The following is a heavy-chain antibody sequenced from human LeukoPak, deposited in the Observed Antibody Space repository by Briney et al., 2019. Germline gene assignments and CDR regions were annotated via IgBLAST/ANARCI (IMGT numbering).Heavy chain of an antibody. CDR2: IKQDGSEK. CDR1: GFTFSSYW. D-gene: IGHD3-9*01. J-gene: IGHJ4*02. Sequence: GGSLRLSCAASGFTFSSYWMSWVRQAPGKGLEWVANIKQDGSEKYYVDSVKGRFTISRDNAKNSLYLQMNSLRAEDTAVYYCARDTGGLRYFDWLYYFDYWGQGTLVTVSS. V-gene: IGHV3-7*01. CDR3: ARDTGGLRYFDWLYYFDY.